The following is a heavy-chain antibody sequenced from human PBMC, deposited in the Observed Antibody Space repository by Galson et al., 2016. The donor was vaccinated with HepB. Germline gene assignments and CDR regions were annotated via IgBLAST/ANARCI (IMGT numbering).Heavy chain of an antibody. CDR2: IYQSGNT. Sequence: SETLSLTCDVSDGSVSDSNWWSWVRQPPGKGLEWIGEIYQSGNTNYNPSLKSRVTISADKSKKHFSLKLTSVTAADTAVYFCAAGGAVRSTAENAFEIWGQGTKVTVSS. CDR1: DGSVSDSNW. J-gene: IGHJ3*02. D-gene: IGHD2-21*02. V-gene: IGHV4-4*02. CDR3: AAGGAVRSTAENAFEI.